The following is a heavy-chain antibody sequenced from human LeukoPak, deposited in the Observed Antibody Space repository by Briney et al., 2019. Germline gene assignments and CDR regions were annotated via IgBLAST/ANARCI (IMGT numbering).Heavy chain of an antibody. J-gene: IGHJ4*02. CDR1: GGSISSYY. V-gene: IGHV4-59*01. Sequence: SETLSLTCTVSGGSISSYYWSWIRQPPGKGLEWIGYIYYSGSTNYNPSLKSRVTISVDTSKNQFSLKLSSVTAADTAVYYCARDTPTDTMPEDYWGQGTLVTVSS. CDR3: ARDTPTDTMPEDY. CDR2: IYYSGST. D-gene: IGHD2-2*01.